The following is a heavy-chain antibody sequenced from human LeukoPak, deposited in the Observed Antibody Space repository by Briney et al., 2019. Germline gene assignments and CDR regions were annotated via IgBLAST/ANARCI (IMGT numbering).Heavy chain of an antibody. J-gene: IGHJ6*03. CDR1: GGSISSSSYY. CDR2: IYYHGST. CDR3: ARAVGGPHGVYYMDV. D-gene: IGHD4-23*01. Sequence: SETLSLTCTVSGGSISSSSYYWGWIRQPPGKGLEWIGSIYYHGSTYYNPSLKSRVTISVDTSKNQFSLKLSSVTAADTAVYYCARAVGGPHGVYYMDVWGKGTTVTVSS. V-gene: IGHV4-39*07.